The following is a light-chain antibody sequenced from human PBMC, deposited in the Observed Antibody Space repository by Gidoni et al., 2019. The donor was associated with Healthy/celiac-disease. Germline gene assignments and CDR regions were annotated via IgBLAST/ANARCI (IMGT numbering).Light chain of an antibody. Sequence: QLLLTQPPSPSASLGASVKPTRTLRSGPSSYAIAWHQQHPEKGPRYLMTLNSDGSHSKGDGIPDRFSGSSSRAERYLTIASLQSEDEADYCCQTWGTGIQVFGGGTKLTVL. V-gene: IGLV4-69*01. CDR2: LNSDGSH. CDR1: SGPSSYA. CDR3: QTWGTGIQV. J-gene: IGLJ3*02.